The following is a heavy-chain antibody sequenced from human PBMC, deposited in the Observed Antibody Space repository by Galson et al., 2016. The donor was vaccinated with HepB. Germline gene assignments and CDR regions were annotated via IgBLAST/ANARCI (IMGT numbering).Heavy chain of an antibody. Sequence: SVKVSCKVSGHTLTQLSIHWVRQAPGKGLEWMGGFDPEGGEVLYAQQFQGRVTMTEDTSTDTAYMELSSLRSQDTAVYYCTTGSVRFLEWLGQVDVWGQGTTVTVSS. V-gene: IGHV1-24*01. J-gene: IGHJ6*02. CDR3: TTGSVRFLEWLGQVDV. CDR2: FDPEGGEV. D-gene: IGHD3-3*01. CDR1: GHTLTQLS.